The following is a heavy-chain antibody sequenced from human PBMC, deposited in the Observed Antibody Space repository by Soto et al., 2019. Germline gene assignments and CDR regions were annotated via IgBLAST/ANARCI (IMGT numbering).Heavy chain of an antibody. V-gene: IGHV3-74*01. CDR1: GFTFSSYW. J-gene: IGHJ6*02. CDR3: ARLGGNSKSFYYYGMDV. D-gene: IGHD2-21*02. CDR2: INSDGSST. Sequence: GSLRLSCAASGFTFSSYWMHWVRQAPGKGLVWVSRINSDGSSTTYADSVKGRFTISRDNAKNTLYLQMNSLRAEDTAVYYCARLGGNSKSFYYYGMDVWGQGTTVTVSS.